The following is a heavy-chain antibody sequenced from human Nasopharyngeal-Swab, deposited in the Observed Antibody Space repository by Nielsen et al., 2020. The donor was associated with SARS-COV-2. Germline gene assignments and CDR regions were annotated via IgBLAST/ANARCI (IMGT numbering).Heavy chain of an antibody. D-gene: IGHD6-13*01. Sequence: GGSLRLSCAASRFTFSDYYMSWIRQAPGKGLEWVSYISSSSSYTNYADSVKGRFTISRDNAKNSLYLQMNSLRAEDTAVYYCAADSSSWYSSWGQGTLVTVSS. CDR2: ISSSSSYT. CDR3: AADSSSWYSS. V-gene: IGHV3-11*06. CDR1: RFTFSDYY. J-gene: IGHJ5*02.